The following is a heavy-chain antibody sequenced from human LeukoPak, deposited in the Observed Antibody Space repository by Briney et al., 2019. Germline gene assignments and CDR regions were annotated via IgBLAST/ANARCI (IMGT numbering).Heavy chain of an antibody. CDR2: IYYSGNT. CDR1: GGSISTYS. V-gene: IGHV4-59*01. J-gene: IGHJ4*02. Sequence: PSETLSLTCTVSGGSISTYSWSWIRQPPGKGLEGIGYIYYSGNTNYNPSLKSRVTISVDTSKNQFSLKLSSVTAADTAVYYCARVRLVGYDILTGYYSFDYWGQGTLVTVSS. CDR3: ARVRLVGYDILTGYYSFDY. D-gene: IGHD3-9*01.